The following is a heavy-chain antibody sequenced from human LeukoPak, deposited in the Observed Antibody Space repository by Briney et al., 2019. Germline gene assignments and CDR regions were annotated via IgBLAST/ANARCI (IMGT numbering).Heavy chain of an antibody. CDR2: ISYDGSNK. D-gene: IGHD4-17*01. J-gene: IGHJ4*02. CDR1: GFTFSSYG. Sequence: GGSLRLSCAASGFTFSSYGMHWVRQAPGKGLEWVAVISYDGSNKYYADSVKGRFTISRDNSKNTLYLQMNSLRAEDTAVYYCAKGFDYGDREGYWGQGTLVTVSS. V-gene: IGHV3-30*18. CDR3: AKGFDYGDREGY.